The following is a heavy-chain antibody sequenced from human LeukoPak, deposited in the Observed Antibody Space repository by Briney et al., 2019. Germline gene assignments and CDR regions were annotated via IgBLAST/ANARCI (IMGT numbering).Heavy chain of an antibody. CDR1: GFTFSSYG. V-gene: IGHV3-33*06. D-gene: IGHD3-22*01. CDR3: AKGAYDSSGYYYY. Sequence: PGRSLRLSCAATGFTFSSYGMHWVRQAPGKGLEWVAVIWYDGSNKYYADSVKGRFTISRDNSKNTLYLQMNSLRAEDTAVYYCAKGAYDSSGYYYYWVQGTLVTVSS. CDR2: IWYDGSNK. J-gene: IGHJ4*02.